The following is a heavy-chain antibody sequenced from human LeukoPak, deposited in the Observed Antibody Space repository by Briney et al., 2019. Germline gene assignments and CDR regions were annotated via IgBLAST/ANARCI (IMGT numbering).Heavy chain of an antibody. D-gene: IGHD6-13*01. CDR1: GGSISSGGYY. V-gene: IGHV4-31*03. Sequence: SQTLSLTCTVSGGSISSGGYYWSWIRQHPGKGLEWIGYIYYSGSTYYNPSLKSRVTISVDTSKNQFSLKLSSVTAADTAVYYCASSSWFTYHYFDYWGQGTLVTVSS. J-gene: IGHJ4*02. CDR2: IYYSGST. CDR3: ASSSWFTYHYFDY.